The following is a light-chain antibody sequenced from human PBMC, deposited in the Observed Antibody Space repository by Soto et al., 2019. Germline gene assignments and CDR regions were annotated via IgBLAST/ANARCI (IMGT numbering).Light chain of an antibody. Sequence: EIVLTQSPGTLSLSPRERATLSCRASQSISNNYLGWYQQKPGQAPRLLIWGASNRTPGTPDRISGSGSGTDFTLSISGLEPEDFTVYYCQQYGRSPWTFGQGTKVEIK. CDR1: QSISNNY. CDR3: QQYGRSPWT. J-gene: IGKJ1*01. V-gene: IGKV3-20*01. CDR2: GAS.